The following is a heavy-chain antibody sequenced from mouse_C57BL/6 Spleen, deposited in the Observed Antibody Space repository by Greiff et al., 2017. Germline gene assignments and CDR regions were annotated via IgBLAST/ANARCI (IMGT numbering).Heavy chain of an antibody. CDR2: ISSGSSTI. V-gene: IGHV5-17*01. J-gene: IGHJ2*01. Sequence: EVQLVESGGGLVKPGGSLKLSCAASGFTFSDYGMHWVRQAPEKGLEWVAYISSGSSTIYYADTVKGRFTISRDNAKNTLFLQMTSLRSEDTAMYYCASSQLGHFDYWGQGTTLTVSS. CDR3: ASSQLGHFDY. D-gene: IGHD4-1*02. CDR1: GFTFSDYG.